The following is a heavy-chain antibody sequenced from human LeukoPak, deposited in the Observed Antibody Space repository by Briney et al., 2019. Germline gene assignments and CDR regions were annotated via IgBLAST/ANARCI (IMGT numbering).Heavy chain of an antibody. CDR1: GFTFSGRW. Sequence: GGSLRLSCAASGFTFSGRWMSWVRQAPGKGLEWVANIKPDGSEKNYVDSVKGRFTISRDNSKNTLYLQMNSLRAEDTAVYYCAKDRYYYGSGSYQHYYYYYYMDVWGKGTTVTISS. CDR2: IKPDGSEK. V-gene: IGHV3-7*01. D-gene: IGHD3-10*01. J-gene: IGHJ6*03. CDR3: AKDRYYYGSGSYQHYYYYYYMDV.